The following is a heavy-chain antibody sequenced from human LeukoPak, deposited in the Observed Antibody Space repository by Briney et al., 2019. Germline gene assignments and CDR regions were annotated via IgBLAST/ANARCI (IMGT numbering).Heavy chain of an antibody. CDR1: ELTFSTYG. V-gene: IGHV3-30*03. CDR2: ISYNGGVR. CDR3: LTEDTPTVFDN. Sequence: GGSLRLSCAASELTFSTYGLHWVRQAPGKGLEWVALISYNGGVRYYADSVRGRFTISRDNSKNTMYLQMNSLRTDDTAVYYCLTEDTPTVFDNCGQGTHVTVSS. D-gene: IGHD5-18*01. J-gene: IGHJ4*02.